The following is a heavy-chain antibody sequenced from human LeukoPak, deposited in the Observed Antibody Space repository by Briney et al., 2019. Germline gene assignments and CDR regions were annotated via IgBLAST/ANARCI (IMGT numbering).Heavy chain of an antibody. D-gene: IGHD3-22*01. CDR2: ISSSSSYI. CDR3: ARAGDRYYYDSSGYYPDY. CDR1: GFTFSSYS. Sequence: GGSLRLSCAASGFTFSSYSMNWVRQAPGKGLEWVSSISSSSSYIYYADLVKRRFTISRDNAKNSLYLQMNSLRAEDTAVYYCARAGDRYYYDSSGYYPDYWGQGTLVTVSS. V-gene: IGHV3-21*01. J-gene: IGHJ4*02.